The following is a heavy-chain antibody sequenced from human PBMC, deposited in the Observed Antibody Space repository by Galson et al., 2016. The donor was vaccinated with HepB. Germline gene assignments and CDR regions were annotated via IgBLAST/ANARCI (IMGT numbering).Heavy chain of an antibody. D-gene: IGHD6-19*01. V-gene: IGHV6-1*01. CDR3: ARGGIAVAGLDY. CDR1: GDSVSSNSAA. Sequence: CAISGDSVSSNSAAWTWLGQSPSRGLEWLGRTYYRSEWSYDYAVSVRSRIIISPDTSKNQFSLQLNSVTPEDTAVYYCARGGIAVAGLDYWGPGILVTVSS. CDR2: TYYRSEWSY. J-gene: IGHJ4*02.